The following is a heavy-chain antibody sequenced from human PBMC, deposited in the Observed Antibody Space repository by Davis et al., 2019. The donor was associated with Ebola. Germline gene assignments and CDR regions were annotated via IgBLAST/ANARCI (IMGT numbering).Heavy chain of an antibody. Sequence: PGGSLRLSCAASGFTFSGSVMHWVRQASGKGLEWVGRIRSKANSYATAYAASVKGRFTISRDDSKNTAYLQMNSLKTEDTAVYYCICSQQPFDYWGQGTLVTVSS. V-gene: IGHV3-73*01. J-gene: IGHJ4*02. D-gene: IGHD3-10*02. CDR3: ICSQQPFDY. CDR2: IRSKANSYAT. CDR1: GFTFSGSV.